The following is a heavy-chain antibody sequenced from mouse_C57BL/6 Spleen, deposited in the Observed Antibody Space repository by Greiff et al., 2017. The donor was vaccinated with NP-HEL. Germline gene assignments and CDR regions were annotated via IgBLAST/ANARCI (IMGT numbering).Heavy chain of an antibody. CDR1: GYTFTSYW. CDR3: ARGDTTVVAPSDY. Sequence: QVQLQQPGAELVRPGSSVKLSCKASGYTFTSYWMHWVKQRPIQGLEWIGNIDPSDSETHYNQKFKDKATLTVDKSSSTAYMQLSSLTSEDSAVDYCARGDTTVVAPSDYWGQGTTLTVSS. CDR2: IDPSDSET. J-gene: IGHJ2*01. D-gene: IGHD1-1*01. V-gene: IGHV1-52*01.